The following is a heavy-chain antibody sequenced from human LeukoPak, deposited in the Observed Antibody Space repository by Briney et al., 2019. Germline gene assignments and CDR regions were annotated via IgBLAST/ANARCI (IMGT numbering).Heavy chain of an antibody. J-gene: IGHJ4*02. CDR3: AKSCNSGNCYYNC. CDR2: ISGSGSST. Sequence: GGSLRLSCAASGFTFSNCAMSWVRQAPEKGLEWVSGISGSGSSTYYADSVKGRFTISRDNSENTLSLQMNSLRADDTAIYYCAKSCNSGNCYYNCWGQGTLVTVSS. D-gene: IGHD2-15*01. V-gene: IGHV3-23*01. CDR1: GFTFSNCA.